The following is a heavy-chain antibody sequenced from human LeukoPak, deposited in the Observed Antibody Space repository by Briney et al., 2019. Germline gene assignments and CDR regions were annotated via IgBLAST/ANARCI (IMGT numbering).Heavy chain of an antibody. D-gene: IGHD4-17*01. Sequence: SETLSLTCSVSGASLSRYYWIRIRQPPGKGLEWIGYISYSGSPRYNPSLKSRVTMSVDTSKNQVSLKLSSVIAADTAVYYCAKGYGDYVGWFDPWGQGTLVTVSS. J-gene: IGHJ5*02. V-gene: IGHV4-59*01. CDR3: AKGYGDYVGWFDP. CDR2: ISYSGSP. CDR1: GASLSRYY.